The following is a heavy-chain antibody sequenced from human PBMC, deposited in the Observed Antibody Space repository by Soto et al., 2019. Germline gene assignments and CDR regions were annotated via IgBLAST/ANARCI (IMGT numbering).Heavy chain of an antibody. D-gene: IGHD4-17*01. J-gene: IGHJ6*02. CDR1: GFSLSTSGVG. CDR2: IYWDDDN. CDR3: ADIDGDFDPTLNYHCGMDV. V-gene: IGHV2-5*02. Sequence: QITLKESGPTLVKPTQTLTLTCTFSGFSLSTSGVGVGWIRQPPGKALEWLARIYWDDDNRYSPSLKSRLTTTKDTAKNTVALTMTNMAAVDTPTYYRADIDGDFDPTLNYHCGMDVWGQGTTVTVSS.